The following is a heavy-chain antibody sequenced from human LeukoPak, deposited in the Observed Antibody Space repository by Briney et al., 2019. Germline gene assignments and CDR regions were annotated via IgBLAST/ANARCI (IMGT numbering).Heavy chain of an antibody. V-gene: IGHV1-69*13. CDR2: IIPIFGTA. CDR1: GGTFSSYA. CDR3: ARGYCSSTSCSNFDY. D-gene: IGHD2-2*01. Sequence: ASVKVSCKASGGTFSSYAISWVRQAPGQGLEWMGGIIPIFGTANYAQKFQGRVTTTADESTSTAYMELSSLRSEDTAVYYCARGYCSSTSCSNFDYWGQGTLVTVSS. J-gene: IGHJ4*02.